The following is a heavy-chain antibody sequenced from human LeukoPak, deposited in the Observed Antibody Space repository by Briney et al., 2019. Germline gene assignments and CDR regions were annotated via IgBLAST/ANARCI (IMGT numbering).Heavy chain of an antibody. J-gene: IGHJ4*02. Sequence: GGSLRLSRAASGFTFSSYGMHWVRQAPGKGLEWVAVISYDGSNKFYTDSVKGRFTISRDNSENTLYLQMNSLRAEDTAVYYCAKSPRQNLWFGELLSWGQGTLVTVSS. D-gene: IGHD3-10*01. CDR1: GFTFSSYG. CDR3: AKSPRQNLWFGELLS. CDR2: ISYDGSNK. V-gene: IGHV3-30*18.